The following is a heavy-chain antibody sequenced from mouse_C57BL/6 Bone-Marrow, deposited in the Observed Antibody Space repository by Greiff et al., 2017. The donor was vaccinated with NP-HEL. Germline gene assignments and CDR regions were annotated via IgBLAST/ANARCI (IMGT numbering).Heavy chain of an antibody. V-gene: IGHV1-55*01. CDR2: IYPGSGST. D-gene: IGHD2-4*01. Sequence: QVQLQQPGAELVKPGALVKMSCKASGYTFTSYWITWVKQRPGQGLEWIGDIYPGSGSTNYNEKFKSKATLTVDTSSSTAYMQLSSLTSEDSAVYYCARFDYDVEYYFDYWGQGTTLTVSS. CDR3: ARFDYDVEYYFDY. J-gene: IGHJ2*01. CDR1: GYTFTSYW.